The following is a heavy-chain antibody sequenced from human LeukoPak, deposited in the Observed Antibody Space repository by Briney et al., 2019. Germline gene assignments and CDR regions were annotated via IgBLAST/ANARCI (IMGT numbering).Heavy chain of an antibody. J-gene: IGHJ4*02. Sequence: GVSLRLSCAASGFTFSSYWMHWVRQVPGKGLVWVSRINSDGSTTRYADSVKGRFTISRDNAKNTVYLQMNSLRDEDTAVYYCARGGVTGSGTYYVLNWGQGTLITVSS. CDR3: ARGGVTGSGTYYVLN. CDR2: INSDGSTT. D-gene: IGHD3-10*01. V-gene: IGHV3-74*01. CDR1: GFTFSSYW.